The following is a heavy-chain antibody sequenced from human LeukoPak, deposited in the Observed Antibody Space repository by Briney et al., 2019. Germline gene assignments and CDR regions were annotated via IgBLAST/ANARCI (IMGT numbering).Heavy chain of an antibody. Sequence: SETLSLTCAVYGGSFSGYYWSWIRQPAGKGLEWIGRIYTSGSTNYNPSLKSRVTMPVDTSKNQFSLKLSSVTAADTAVYYCARDGSGSDWFDPWGQGTLVTVSS. J-gene: IGHJ5*02. CDR2: IYTSGST. CDR1: GGSFSGYY. D-gene: IGHD3-10*01. V-gene: IGHV4-4*07. CDR3: ARDGSGSDWFDP.